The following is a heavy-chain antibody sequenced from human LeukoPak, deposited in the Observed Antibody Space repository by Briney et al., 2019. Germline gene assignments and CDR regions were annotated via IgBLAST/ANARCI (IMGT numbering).Heavy chain of an antibody. V-gene: IGHV3-23*01. D-gene: IGHD6-19*01. CDR2: TSGSGGRT. CDR1: GFTFSNYA. Sequence: GGSLRLSCAASGFTFSNYAMTWVRQAPGKGLEWVSGTSGSGGRTNYADSVKGRFTISRDNFKNTLNLQMNSLRAEDTALYYCAKDQGSSGSYLDAFDIWGQGTMVTVSS. J-gene: IGHJ3*02. CDR3: AKDQGSSGSYLDAFDI.